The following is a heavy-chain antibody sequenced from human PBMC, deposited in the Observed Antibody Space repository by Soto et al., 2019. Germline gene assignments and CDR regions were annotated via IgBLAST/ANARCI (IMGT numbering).Heavy chain of an antibody. CDR2: INTDGSDT. J-gene: IGHJ5*02. CDR3: AKDFYQQQLAPHWFDP. Sequence: PGGSLRLSCAASGLTFSSDWMHWVRQAPGKGLVWVSRINTDGSDTSYADSVKGRFTISRDNSKNTLYLQMNSLRAEDTAVYYCAKDFYQQQLAPHWFDPWGQGTLVTVSS. V-gene: IGHV3-74*01. CDR1: GLTFSSDW. D-gene: IGHD6-13*01.